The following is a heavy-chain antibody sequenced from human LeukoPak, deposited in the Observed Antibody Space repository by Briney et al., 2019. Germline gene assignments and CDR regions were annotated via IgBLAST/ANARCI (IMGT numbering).Heavy chain of an antibody. D-gene: IGHD3-22*01. CDR3: ARTSIDRDKYYFDY. CDR2: INPSGGST. J-gene: IGHJ4*02. CDR1: GYTFTSYD. Sequence: ASVKVSCKASGYTFTSYDINWVRQAPGQGLEWMGIINPSGGSTSYAQKFQGRVTMTRDTSTSTVYMELSSLRSEDTAVYYCARTSIDRDKYYFDYWGQGTLVTVSS. V-gene: IGHV1-46*01.